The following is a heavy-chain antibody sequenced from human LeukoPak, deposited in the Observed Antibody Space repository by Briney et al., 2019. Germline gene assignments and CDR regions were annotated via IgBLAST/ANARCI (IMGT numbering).Heavy chain of an antibody. CDR1: GGSVGSDNSY. J-gene: IGHJ4*02. CDR3: ARGYYYRT. Sequence: SETLSLTCTVAGGSVGSDNSYWHWLRQPAGKGLEWIGRIYADGSSTYTPSLKIRVTILVDTSKNQFSLRLTSMTAADTAVYYCARGYYYRTWGLGTLVTVSS. CDR2: IYADGSS. V-gene: IGHV4-61*02. D-gene: IGHD3-10*01.